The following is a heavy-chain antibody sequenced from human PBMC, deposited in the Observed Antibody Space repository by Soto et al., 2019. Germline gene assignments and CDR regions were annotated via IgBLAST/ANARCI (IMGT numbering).Heavy chain of an antibody. Sequence: SETLSLTCAVSGDYLSPSYWTWLRQSPGKGLEWIGHTYHSGNPYYNPSLKSRVIISVDRSKNQFSLKVRSVTAADTAVYYCAREPYGDYVGYLDPWGQGIQVTVSS. CDR2: TYHSGNP. D-gene: IGHD4-17*01. CDR1: GDYLSPSY. V-gene: IGHV4-30-2*06. J-gene: IGHJ5*02. CDR3: AREPYGDYVGYLDP.